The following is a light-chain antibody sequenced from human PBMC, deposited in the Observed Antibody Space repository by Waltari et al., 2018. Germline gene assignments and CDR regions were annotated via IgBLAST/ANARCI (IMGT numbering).Light chain of an antibody. V-gene: IGKV3-15*01. CDR3: QQYNNWHSYT. CDR1: QSISSN. J-gene: IGKJ2*01. Sequence: EIVMTQSPATLSVSPGERATLSCRASQSISSNLAWYQQRPCQAPSLIIYDAPTRATGVPARFSGCGSGTEFTLTISSLQSEDFAIYYCQQYNNWHSYTFGQGTRLEIK. CDR2: DAP.